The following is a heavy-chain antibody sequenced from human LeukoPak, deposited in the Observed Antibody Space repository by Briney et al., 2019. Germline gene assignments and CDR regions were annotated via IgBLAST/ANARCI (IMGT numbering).Heavy chain of an antibody. J-gene: IGHJ4*02. CDR2: IIPIFGTA. V-gene: IGHV1-69*13. CDR3: ASGAKVTPFDY. D-gene: IGHD2-21*02. Sequence: SVKVSCKASGGTFSSYANSWVRQAPGQGLEWMGGIIPIFGTANYAQKFQGRVTITADESTSTAYMELSSLRSEDTAVYYCASGAKVTPFDYWGQGTLVTVSS. CDR1: GGTFSSYA.